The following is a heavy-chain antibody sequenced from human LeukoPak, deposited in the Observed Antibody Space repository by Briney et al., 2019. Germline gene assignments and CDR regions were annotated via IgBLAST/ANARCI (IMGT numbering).Heavy chain of an antibody. V-gene: IGHV3-48*03. J-gene: IGHJ3*02. D-gene: IGHD1-26*01. CDR2: ITSSGSSI. CDR1: GFTFSSYE. Sequence: PGGSLRLSCVASGFTFSSYEMNWVRQAPGKGLEWVSYITSSGSSIYYADSVKGRLSISRDNAKNSLYLQMNSLRAEDTAVYYCAKDRWELDEGYDAFDIWGQGTMVTVSS. CDR3: AKDRWELDEGYDAFDI.